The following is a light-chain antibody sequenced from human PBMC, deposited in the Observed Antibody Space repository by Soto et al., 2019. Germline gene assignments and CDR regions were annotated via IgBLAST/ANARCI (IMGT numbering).Light chain of an antibody. V-gene: IGKV3-15*01. CDR1: QSVSSN. J-gene: IGKJ3*01. Sequence: EIVMTQSPATLSVSPGERATLSCRASQSVSSNLAWYQQKPGQAPRLLIYGASTRATGIPARFSGSGSGTEFTLTISTLQSEDFAIYYCHQYNNWPLTFGPGTKGDI. CDR2: GAS. CDR3: HQYNNWPLT.